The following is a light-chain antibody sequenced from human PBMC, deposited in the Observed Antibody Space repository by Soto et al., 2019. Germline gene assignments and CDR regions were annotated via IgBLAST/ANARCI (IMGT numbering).Light chain of an antibody. CDR3: QQYDNLFPLT. J-gene: IGKJ4*01. CDR1: QDISNY. Sequence: DIQMTQSPSSLSASVGDRVTITCQASQDISNYLNWYQQKPGKAPKLLIYDAANLETGVPSRFSGSGSGTDFTFTISSLQPEDIATYYCQQYDNLFPLTFGGGTKVDIK. V-gene: IGKV1-33*01. CDR2: DAA.